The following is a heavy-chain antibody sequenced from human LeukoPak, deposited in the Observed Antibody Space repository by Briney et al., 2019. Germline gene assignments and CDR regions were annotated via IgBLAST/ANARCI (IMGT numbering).Heavy chain of an antibody. Sequence: GGSLRLSCAASGFTFSSYAMSWVRQAPGKGLEWVSAISGSGGSTYYTDSEKGRFTISRDSSKNTLILQMNSLRVEDTAVYFCAKEQLGGYTGLDVWGQGTTVTVSS. CDR3: AKEQLGGYTGLDV. CDR1: GFTFSSYA. CDR2: ISGSGGST. V-gene: IGHV3-23*01. D-gene: IGHD3-16*01. J-gene: IGHJ6*02.